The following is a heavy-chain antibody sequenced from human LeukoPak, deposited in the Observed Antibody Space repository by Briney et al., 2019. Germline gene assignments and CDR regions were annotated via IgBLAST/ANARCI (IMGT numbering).Heavy chain of an antibody. CDR1: GFTFSNYV. CDR3: AKGPGKLVVVVSTFDY. V-gene: IGHV3-23*01. D-gene: IGHD2-21*01. Sequence: GGSLRLSCAASGFTFSNYVMTWVCQAPGKGLEWVSTISGSGGSTNYADSVKGRFTISRDNSKNTLYLQMNSLRAEDTAIYYCAKGPGKLVVVVSTFDYWGQGTLVTVSA. CDR2: ISGSGGST. J-gene: IGHJ4*02.